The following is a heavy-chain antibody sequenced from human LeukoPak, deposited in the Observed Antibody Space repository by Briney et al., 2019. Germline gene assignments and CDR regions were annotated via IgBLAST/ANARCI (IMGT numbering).Heavy chain of an antibody. J-gene: IGHJ4*02. CDR2: INHSGST. Sequence: SEALSLTCTVSGGSISGSSYYWGWIRQPPGKGLEWIGEINHSGSTNYNPSLKSRVTISVDTSKNQFSLKLSSVTAADTAVYYCARMAGKYWGQGTLVTVSS. V-gene: IGHV4-39*07. CDR1: GGSISGSSYY. CDR3: ARMAGKY. D-gene: IGHD5-24*01.